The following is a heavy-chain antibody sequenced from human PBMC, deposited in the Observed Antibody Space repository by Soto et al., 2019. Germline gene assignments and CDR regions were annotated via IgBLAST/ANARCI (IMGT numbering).Heavy chain of an antibody. CDR2: MSSDGSKI. V-gene: IGHV3-30*18. CDR1: GFDFTYYA. CDR3: AKDEGVGGTLGLFDY. Sequence: QVQLVASGGGAVQPGESLRLSCVASGFDFTYYAMHWVRQAPGKGLESVAVMSSDGSKIHHTDSVKGRFTISRDNSKNTLYLQMNGLRKEDTAVYFCAKDEGVGGTLGLFDYWGQGTRVSVSS. J-gene: IGHJ4*02. D-gene: IGHD1-26*01.